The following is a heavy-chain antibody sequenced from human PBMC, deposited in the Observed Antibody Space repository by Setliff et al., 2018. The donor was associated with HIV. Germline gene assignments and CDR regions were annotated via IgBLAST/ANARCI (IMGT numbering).Heavy chain of an antibody. J-gene: IGHJ4*02. D-gene: IGHD3-22*01. CDR1: GFTFSNYN. CDR3: ARQGAEWGSGYYYVY. CDR2: ISYDSRFI. Sequence: GGSLRLSCAASGFTFSNYNMNWVRQAPGKGLEWVSSISYDSRFIYHADSMKGRFTISGDNAKKLVYLQMNSLRAEDTAIYYCARQGAEWGSGYYYVYWGQGTLVTVSS. V-gene: IGHV3-21*01.